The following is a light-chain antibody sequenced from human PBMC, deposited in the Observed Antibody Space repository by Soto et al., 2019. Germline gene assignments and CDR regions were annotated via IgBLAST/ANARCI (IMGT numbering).Light chain of an antibody. Sequence: DIQMTQSPSSVSASVGDRVTITCRASQGISSWLAWYQQKPGKAPKLLIYDSSNLEIGVPSRFSGSGYGTRFSFTISSLQPEDIATYYCQQFDNLPFTFGQGTRLEIK. CDR3: QQFDNLPFT. CDR2: DSS. V-gene: IGKV1-33*01. CDR1: QGISSW. J-gene: IGKJ5*01.